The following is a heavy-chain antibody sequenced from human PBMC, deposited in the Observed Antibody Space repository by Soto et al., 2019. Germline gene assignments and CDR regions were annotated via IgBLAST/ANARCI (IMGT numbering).Heavy chain of an antibody. CDR3: AKGKFEGGFDY. D-gene: IGHD2-15*01. Sequence: PGGSLRLSCAASGFTFDDYAMHWVRQAPGKGLVWLSRINSDGDIITYADSVKGRFTISRDNAKNTLFLQMGSLRAEDTAVYYCAKGKFEGGFDYWGQGTLVTVSS. CDR1: GFTFDDYA. V-gene: IGHV3-74*03. CDR2: INSDGDII. J-gene: IGHJ4*02.